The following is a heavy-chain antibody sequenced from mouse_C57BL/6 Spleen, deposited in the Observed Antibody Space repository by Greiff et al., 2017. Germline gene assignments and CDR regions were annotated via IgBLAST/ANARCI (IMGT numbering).Heavy chain of an antibody. CDR3: ARSGGPSYAMDY. D-gene: IGHD3-1*01. CDR2: INPYNGDT. J-gene: IGHJ4*01. Sequence: VQLQQSGPELVKPGDSVKISCKASGYSFTGYFMNWVMQSHGKSLEWIGRINPYNGDTFYNQKFKGKATLTVDKSSSTAHMELRSLTSEYSAVYYCARSGGPSYAMDYWGQGTSVTVSS. CDR1: GYSFTGYF. V-gene: IGHV1-20*01.